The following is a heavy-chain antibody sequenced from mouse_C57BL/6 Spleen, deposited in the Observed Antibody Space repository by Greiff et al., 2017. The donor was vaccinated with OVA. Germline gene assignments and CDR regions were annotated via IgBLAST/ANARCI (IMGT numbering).Heavy chain of an antibody. Sequence: VQLQQSGAELVKPGASVKLSCTASGFNIKDYYMHWVKQRTEQGLEWIGRSDPEDGETKYAPKFQGKATITADTSSNTAYLQLSSLTSEDTAVYYCARRITTVVAADAMDYWGQGTSVTVSS. V-gene: IGHV14-2*01. J-gene: IGHJ4*01. CDR3: ARRITTVVAADAMDY. D-gene: IGHD1-1*01. CDR2: SDPEDGET. CDR1: GFNIKDYY.